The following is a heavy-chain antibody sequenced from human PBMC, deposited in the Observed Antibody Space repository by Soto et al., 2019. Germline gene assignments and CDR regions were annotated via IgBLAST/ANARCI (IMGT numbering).Heavy chain of an antibody. Sequence: GGSLRFSCAASGFTFSSYGMHWVRQAPGKGLEWVAVISYDGSNKYYADSVKGRFTISRDNSKNTLYLQMNSLRAEDTAVYYCAKEAIRGYSYGYYYYYGMDVWGQGTTFTV. CDR1: GFTFSSYG. CDR3: AKEAIRGYSYGYYYYYGMDV. V-gene: IGHV3-30*18. CDR2: ISYDGSNK. D-gene: IGHD5-18*01. J-gene: IGHJ6*02.